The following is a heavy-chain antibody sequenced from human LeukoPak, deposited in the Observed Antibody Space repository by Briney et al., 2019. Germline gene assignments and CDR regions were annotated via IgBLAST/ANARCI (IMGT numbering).Heavy chain of an antibody. V-gene: IGHV3-48*01. CDR1: GFTFSSYS. J-gene: IGHJ4*02. Sequence: GGSLRLSCAASGFTFSSYSMSWVRQAPGKGLEWVSYISSSSSTIYYADSVKGRFTISRDNAKNSLYLQMNSLRAEDTAVYYCARAPLLWFGELGADYWGQGTLVTVSS. CDR2: ISSSSSTI. D-gene: IGHD3-10*01. CDR3: ARAPLLWFGELGADY.